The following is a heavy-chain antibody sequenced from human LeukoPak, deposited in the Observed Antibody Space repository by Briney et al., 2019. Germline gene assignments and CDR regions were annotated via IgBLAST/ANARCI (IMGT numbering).Heavy chain of an antibody. CDR3: ARDQGGAAATFDH. Sequence: SETLSLTCTVAGVSISSDYWSWIRQSPGKGLEWIGYSSSSGLTNYNPSLKSRVTISVDTSKNQFSLRLSSVTAADTAVYYCARDQGGAAATFDHWGQGTLVTVSS. J-gene: IGHJ4*02. CDR1: GVSISSDY. V-gene: IGHV4-59*01. CDR2: SSSSGLT. D-gene: IGHD6-13*01.